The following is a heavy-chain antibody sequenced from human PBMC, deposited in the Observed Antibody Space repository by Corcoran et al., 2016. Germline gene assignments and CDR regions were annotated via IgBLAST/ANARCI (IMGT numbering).Heavy chain of an antibody. J-gene: IGHJ5*02. CDR1: GGSISSYY. D-gene: IGHD4-17*01. CDR2: IYYSGST. Sequence: QVQLQESGPGLVKPSETLSLTCTVSGGSISSYYWSWIRQPPGKGLEWIGYIYYSGSTNYNPSLKSRVTISVDTSKNQFSLKLSSVTAADTAVYYCARTDGDYVYGPGWFDPWGQGTLVTVSS. V-gene: IGHV4-59*01. CDR3: ARTDGDYVYGPGWFDP.